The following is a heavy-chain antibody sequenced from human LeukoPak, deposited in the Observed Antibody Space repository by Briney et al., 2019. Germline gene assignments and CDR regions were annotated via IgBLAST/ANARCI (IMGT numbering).Heavy chain of an antibody. CDR1: GFTFSRYA. V-gene: IGHV3-23*01. CDR2: FSGSGGST. D-gene: IGHD6-13*01. Sequence: PGGSLRLSCAASGFTFSRYAMSWVRQAPGKGLEWVSAFSGSGGSTYYADSVKGRFTISRDNSKNTLYLQMDSLRAEDTAVYYCAERPSTSWYDDAFDIWGQGTMVTVSS. CDR3: AERPSTSWYDDAFDI. J-gene: IGHJ3*02.